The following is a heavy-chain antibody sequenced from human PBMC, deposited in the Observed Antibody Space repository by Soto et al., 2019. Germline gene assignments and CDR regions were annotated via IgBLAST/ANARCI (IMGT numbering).Heavy chain of an antibody. CDR2: IYWDDVK. Sequence: QITLKESGPALVKPTQTLTLACTFSGFSLSTRGVGVGWIRQPPGKALEWLALIYWDDVKHYSPSLMSRLTITKDTSKNQVALTMTNMDPVETATYYWAHKGGGDRILDYWGQGTLVTVSS. J-gene: IGHJ4*02. D-gene: IGHD3-16*01. CDR1: GFSLSTRGVG. CDR3: AHKGGGDRILDY. V-gene: IGHV2-5*02.